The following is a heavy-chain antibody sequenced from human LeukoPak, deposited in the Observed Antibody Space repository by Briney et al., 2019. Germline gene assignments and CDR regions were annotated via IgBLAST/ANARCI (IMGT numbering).Heavy chain of an antibody. CDR2: VYDVGST. D-gene: IGHD3-16*01. CDR1: GGSIGSHY. V-gene: IGHV4-59*11. Sequence: SETLSLTCTVSGGSIGSHYWTWIRQTPGKGLEWIGYVYDVGSTKYNPSLKSRVTISVDTSKNQFSLRLSSVTAADTAVYYCARGGVLKSVDYWGQGTLVAVSS. J-gene: IGHJ4*02. CDR3: ARGGVLKSVDY.